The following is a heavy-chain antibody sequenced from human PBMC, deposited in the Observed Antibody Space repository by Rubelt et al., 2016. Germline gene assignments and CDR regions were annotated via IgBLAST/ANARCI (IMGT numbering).Heavy chain of an antibody. D-gene: IGHD3-10*01. CDR3: ARLTYFGDAFDI. CDR1: GGSISSSSYY. CDR2: IYYSGST. J-gene: IGHJ3*02. V-gene: IGHV4-39*01. Sequence: QLQLQESGPGLVKPSETLSLTCTVSGGSISSSSYYWGWIRQPPGKGLEWIGSIYYSGSTYYNPSLKSRVTISVDTSKNQFSLKLSSVTAADTAVYYCARLTYFGDAFDIWGQGTMVTVSS.